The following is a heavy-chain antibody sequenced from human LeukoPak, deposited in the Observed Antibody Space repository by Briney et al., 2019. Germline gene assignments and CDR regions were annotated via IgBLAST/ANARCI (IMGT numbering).Heavy chain of an antibody. Sequence: PGGSLRLSCAASGFTFSSYAMSWVRQAPGKGLEWVSSISGGGAVTYYADSVKGRFTISRDNAKNSLYLQMNSLRAEDTAVYYCARGGDYFDPWGQGTLVTVSS. CDR3: ARGGDYFDP. J-gene: IGHJ5*02. CDR1: GFTFSSYA. D-gene: IGHD4-17*01. CDR2: ISGGGAVT. V-gene: IGHV3-23*01.